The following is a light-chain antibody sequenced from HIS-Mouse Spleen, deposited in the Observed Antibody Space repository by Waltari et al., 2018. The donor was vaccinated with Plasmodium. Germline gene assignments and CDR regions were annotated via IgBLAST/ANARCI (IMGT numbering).Light chain of an antibody. CDR3: AAWDDSLNGPV. V-gene: IGLV1-44*01. Sequence: QSVLTQPPSASGTPGPRVTIPCSGSSSHIGSTTVNWYQQLPGTAPKLLIYSNNQRPSGVPDRFSGSKSGTSASLAISGLQSEDEADYYCAAWDDSLNGPVFGGGTKLTVL. CDR1: SSHIGSTT. CDR2: SNN. J-gene: IGLJ2*01.